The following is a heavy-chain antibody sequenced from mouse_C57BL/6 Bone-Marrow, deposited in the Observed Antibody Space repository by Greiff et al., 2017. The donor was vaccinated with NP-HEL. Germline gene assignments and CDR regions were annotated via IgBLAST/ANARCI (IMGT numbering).Heavy chain of an antibody. CDR1: GYTFTSYW. CDR2: IHPNSGST. CDR3: ATTYDYDGYYFDY. V-gene: IGHV1-64*01. J-gene: IGHJ2*01. Sequence: QVHVKQPGAELVKPGASVKLSCKASGYTFTSYWMHWVKQRPGQGLEWIGMIHPNSGSTNYNEKFKSKATLTVDKSSSTAYMQLSSLTSEDSAVYYCATTYDYDGYYFDYWGQGTTLTVSS. D-gene: IGHD2-4*01.